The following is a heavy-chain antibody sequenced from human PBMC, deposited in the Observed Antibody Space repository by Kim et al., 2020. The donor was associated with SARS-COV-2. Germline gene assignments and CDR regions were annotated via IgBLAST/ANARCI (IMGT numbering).Heavy chain of an antibody. V-gene: IGHV3-73*01. CDR3: TRLPRPGAVAGTRDY. CDR1: GFTFSGSA. D-gene: IGHD6-19*01. Sequence: GGSLRLSCAASGFTFSGSAMHWVRQASGKGLEWVGRIRSKANSYATAYAASVKGRFTISRDDSKNTAYLQMNSLKTEDTAVYYCTRLPRPGAVAGTRDYWGQGTLVTVSS. J-gene: IGHJ4*02. CDR2: IRSKANSYAT.